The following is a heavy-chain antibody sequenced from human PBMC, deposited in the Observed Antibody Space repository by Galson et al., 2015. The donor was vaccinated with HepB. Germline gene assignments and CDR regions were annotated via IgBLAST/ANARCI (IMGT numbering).Heavy chain of an antibody. J-gene: IGHJ6*02. CDR3: ARGTPYCSSTSCYLPYYYYYGMDV. D-gene: IGHD2-2*01. CDR2: INAGNGNT. V-gene: IGHV1-3*01. Sequence: SVKVSCKASGYTFTSYAMHWVRQAPGQRLEWMGWINAGNGNTKYSQKFQGRVTITRDTSASTAYMELSSLRSEDTAVYYCARGTPYCSSTSCYLPYYYYYGMDVWGRGTTVTVSS. CDR1: GYTFTSYA.